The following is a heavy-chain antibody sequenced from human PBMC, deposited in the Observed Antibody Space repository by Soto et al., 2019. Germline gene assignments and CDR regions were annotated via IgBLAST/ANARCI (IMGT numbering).Heavy chain of an antibody. V-gene: IGHV1-2*02. CDR1: GYTFTGYY. CDR2: INPNSGGT. J-gene: IGHJ4*02. D-gene: IGHD6-19*01. Sequence: ASVKVSCKASGYTFTGYYMHWVRQAPGQGLEWMGWINPNSGGTNYAQKFQGRVTMTRDTSISTAYMELSRLRSDDTAVYYCARGYDTVAGTVGLCDYWGQGTLVTVSS. CDR3: ARGYDTVAGTVGLCDY.